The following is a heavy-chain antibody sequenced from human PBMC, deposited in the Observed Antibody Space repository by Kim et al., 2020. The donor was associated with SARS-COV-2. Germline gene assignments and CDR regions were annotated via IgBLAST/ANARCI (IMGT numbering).Heavy chain of an antibody. Sequence: GGSLRLSCEASGFSFSSYWMSWVRQVPEKGLQWVANINQDGTTIYFGDSLSADYMRGRFTISRDNAKNSLYLQMNSLRAEDTAVYYCAREVFSNDMDVWGQGTTVTVSS. CDR2: INQDGTTI. J-gene: IGHJ6*02. CDR1: GFSFSSYW. CDR3: AREVFSNDMDV. V-gene: IGHV3-7*03.